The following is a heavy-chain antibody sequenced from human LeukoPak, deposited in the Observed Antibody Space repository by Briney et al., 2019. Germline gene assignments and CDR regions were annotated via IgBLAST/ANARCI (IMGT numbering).Heavy chain of an antibody. CDR2: MNPNSGNT. D-gene: IGHD4-17*01. V-gene: IGHV1-8*03. Sequence: ASVKVSCKASGYTFTSYDINWVRQATGQGLEWMGWMNPNSGNTGYAQKFQGRVTITRNTSISTAYMELSSLRSDDTAVYYCASAGTTVTTPGRFDYWGQGTLVTVSS. J-gene: IGHJ4*02. CDR3: ASAGTTVTTPGRFDY. CDR1: GYTFTSYD.